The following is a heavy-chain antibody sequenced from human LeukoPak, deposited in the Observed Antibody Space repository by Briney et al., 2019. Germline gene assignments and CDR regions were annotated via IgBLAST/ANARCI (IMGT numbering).Heavy chain of an antibody. CDR1: GFTFSSYG. CDR2: IWYDGSNK. CDR3: ARGRWVGAILPLDY. Sequence: GRSLRLSCAASGFTFSSYGMHWVRQAPGKGLEWVAVIWYDGSNKYYADSVKGRFTISRDNSKNTLYLQMNSLRAEDTAVYYCARGRWVGAILPLDYWGQGTLVTVSS. V-gene: IGHV3-33*01. J-gene: IGHJ4*02. D-gene: IGHD1-26*01.